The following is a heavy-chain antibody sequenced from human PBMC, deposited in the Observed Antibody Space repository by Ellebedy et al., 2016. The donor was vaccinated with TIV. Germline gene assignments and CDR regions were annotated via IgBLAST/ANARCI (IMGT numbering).Heavy chain of an antibody. J-gene: IGHJ6*02. CDR1: GGTFSSYA. Sequence: AASVKVSCKASGGTFSSYAISWVRQAPGQGLEWMGRIIPILGIANYAQKFQGRITITADKSTSTAYMELSSLRSEDTAVYYCAEPSLLYKSGYYYYGMDVWGQGTTVTVSS. CDR2: IIPILGIA. CDR3: AEPSLLYKSGYYYYGMDV. D-gene: IGHD1-14*01. V-gene: IGHV1-69*04.